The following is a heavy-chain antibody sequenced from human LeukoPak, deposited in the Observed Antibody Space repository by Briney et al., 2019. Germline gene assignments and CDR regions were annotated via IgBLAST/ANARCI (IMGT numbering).Heavy chain of an antibody. Sequence: GGSLRLSCGVSGFAFGSEAMNWVRQSPARGLEWVASISPGGGTTYYADSVKGRFTISRDNSKNTLYLQMNSLRAEDTAVYYCAKDGQNYYDSSGYDSYYYYYGMDVWGQGTTVTVSS. CDR3: AKDGQNYYDSSGYDSYYYYYGMDV. CDR2: ISPGGGTT. J-gene: IGHJ6*02. D-gene: IGHD3-22*01. CDR1: GFAFGSEA. V-gene: IGHV3-23*01.